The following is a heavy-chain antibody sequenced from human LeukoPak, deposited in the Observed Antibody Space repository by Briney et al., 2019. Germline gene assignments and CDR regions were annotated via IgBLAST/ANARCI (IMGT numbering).Heavy chain of an antibody. D-gene: IGHD3-3*01. CDR1: GDSVSSNTAA. J-gene: IGHJ5*01. Sequence: SQTLSLTFAISGDSVSSNTAAWYWIRQSPSRGLEWLGRTCYRSKWTYEYAESVRSRITINVDTSKNQFSLHLNSVTPEDTAVYYCARDPSDDQGFDCWGQGTLVTVSS. V-gene: IGHV6-1*01. CDR3: ARDPSDDQGFDC. CDR2: TCYRSKWTY.